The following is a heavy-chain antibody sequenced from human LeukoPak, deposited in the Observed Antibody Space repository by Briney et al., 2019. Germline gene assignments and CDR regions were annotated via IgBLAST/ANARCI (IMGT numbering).Heavy chain of an antibody. D-gene: IGHD3-22*01. J-gene: IGHJ4*02. Sequence: GESLKISCKGSGYRFTSSWIGWVRPMPGKGLEWMGVIYAGDSETRYSPSFQGQVTISGDKSIGTAYLQWSSLKASDTAMYYCARVGGYDSSGCYFDYWGQGTLVTVSS. V-gene: IGHV5-51*01. CDR1: GYRFTSSW. CDR2: IYAGDSET. CDR3: ARVGGYDSSGCYFDY.